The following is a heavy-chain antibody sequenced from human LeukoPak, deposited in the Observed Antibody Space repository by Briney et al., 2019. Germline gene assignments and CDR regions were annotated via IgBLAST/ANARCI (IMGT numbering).Heavy chain of an antibody. CDR2: INPNSGGT. CDR1: GYTFTGYY. D-gene: IGHD5-24*01. Sequence: ASVKVSCKASGYTFTGYYMHWVRQAPGQGLEWMGWINPNSGGTNYAQKFRGRVTMTRDTSISTAYMELSRLRSDDTAVYYCARVGVEMASHGWFDPWGQGTLVTVSS. V-gene: IGHV1-2*02. CDR3: ARVGVEMASHGWFDP. J-gene: IGHJ5*02.